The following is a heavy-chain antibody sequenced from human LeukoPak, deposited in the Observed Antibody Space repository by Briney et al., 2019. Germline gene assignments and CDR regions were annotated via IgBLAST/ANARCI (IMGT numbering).Heavy chain of an antibody. D-gene: IGHD2-21*02. CDR3: ARLVTDSGDDAFDI. CDR2: IYPGDPDT. Sequence: GESLKISCKGSGYSFTSYWIGWVRQMPGKGLEWMGIIYPGDPDTRYSPSLQGQVTISADKSISTAYLQWSSLKASDTAMYYCARLVTDSGDDAFDIWGQGTMVTVSS. J-gene: IGHJ3*02. V-gene: IGHV5-51*01. CDR1: GYSFTSYW.